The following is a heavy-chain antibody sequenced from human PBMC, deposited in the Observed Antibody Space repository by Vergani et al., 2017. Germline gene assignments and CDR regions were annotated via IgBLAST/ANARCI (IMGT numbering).Heavy chain of an antibody. CDR1: GFTFRSYG. J-gene: IGHJ4*02. V-gene: IGHV3-30*02. CDR2: IQYDAGNK. D-gene: IGHD3/OR15-3a*01. Sequence: QVQLVESGGSVVQPGGSLRLSCAASGFTFRSYGIHWVRQAPGKGLEWVAFIQYDAGNKYYADSVKGRFTISRDNSKNTLYLQMNSLRAEDTAVYYCAKDFAHFLTGLSPFGYFDYWGQGILVTVSS. CDR3: AKDFAHFLTGLSPFGYFDY.